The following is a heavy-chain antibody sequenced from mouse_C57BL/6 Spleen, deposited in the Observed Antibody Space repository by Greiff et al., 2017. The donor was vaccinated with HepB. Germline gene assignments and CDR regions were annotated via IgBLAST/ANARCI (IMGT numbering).Heavy chain of an antibody. V-gene: IGHV5-4*01. Sequence: EVQRVESGGGLVKPGGSLKLSCAASGFTFSSYAMSWVRQTPEKRLEWVATISDGGSYTYYPDNVKGRFTISRDNAKNNLYLQMSHLKSEDTAMYYCARETTVVGEAMDYWGQGTSVTVSS. CDR1: GFTFSSYA. CDR3: ARETTVVGEAMDY. CDR2: ISDGGSYT. D-gene: IGHD1-1*01. J-gene: IGHJ4*01.